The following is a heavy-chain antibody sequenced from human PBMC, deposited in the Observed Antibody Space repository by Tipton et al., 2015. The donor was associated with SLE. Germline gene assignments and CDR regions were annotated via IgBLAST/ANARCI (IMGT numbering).Heavy chain of an antibody. CDR2: IPYDGRDK. CDR1: GFTFNAYD. V-gene: IGHV3-30*03. CDR3: ATVGWRYSSGWRLLDY. D-gene: IGHD6-19*01. J-gene: IGHJ4*02. Sequence: SLRLSCAVSGFTFNAYDINWVRQAPGKGLEWVAVIPYDGRDKYYVDSVKGRFTISRDNSKNTVYLQMNSLKIEDTAVYYCATVGWRYSSGWRLLDYWGRGTLVTVSS.